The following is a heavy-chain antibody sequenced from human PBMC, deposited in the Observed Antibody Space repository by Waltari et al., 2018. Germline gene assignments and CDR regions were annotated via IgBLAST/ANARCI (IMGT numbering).Heavy chain of an antibody. V-gene: IGHV3-23*01. J-gene: IGHJ4*02. D-gene: IGHD1-26*01. CDR1: GFTFSSYA. CDR2: ISGSGGST. Sequence: EVQLLESGGGLVQPGGSLRLSCAASGFTFSSYAMSWVRQAQGQGLEWVSAISGSGGSTYYADSVKGRFTISRDNSKNTLYLQMNSLRAEDTAVYYCAKDENWTWMASVSGSSMAGEDWGQGTLVTVSS. CDR3: AKDENWTWMASVSGSSMAGED.